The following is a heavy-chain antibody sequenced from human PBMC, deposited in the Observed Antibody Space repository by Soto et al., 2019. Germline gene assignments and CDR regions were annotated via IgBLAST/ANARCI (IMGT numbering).Heavy chain of an antibody. CDR3: AKVQDGDYGTNDY. J-gene: IGHJ4*02. D-gene: IGHD4-17*01. CDR2: ISGSGGNT. V-gene: IGHV3-23*01. Sequence: EVQLLESGGGLVQPGGSLRLSCAASGFTFSSYAMSWVRQAPGKGLEWVSAISGSGGNTYYADSVKGRFTISRDNSKNTLYLQMNSLRAEDTAVYYCAKVQDGDYGTNDYWGQGTLVTVSS. CDR1: GFTFSSYA.